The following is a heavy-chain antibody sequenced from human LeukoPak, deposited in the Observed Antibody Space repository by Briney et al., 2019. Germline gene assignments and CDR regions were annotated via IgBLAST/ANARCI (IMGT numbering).Heavy chain of an antibody. CDR2: INPNSGGT. CDR1: GYTFTSYY. J-gene: IGHJ4*02. CDR3: ARAKSAAYGGDY. Sequence: ASVKVSCKASGYTFTSYYMHWVRQAPGQGLEWMGWINPNSGGTNYAQKFQGRVTMTRDTSISTAYMELSRLRSNDTAVYYCARAKSAAYGGDYWGQGTLVTVSS. D-gene: IGHD4-17*01. V-gene: IGHV1-2*02.